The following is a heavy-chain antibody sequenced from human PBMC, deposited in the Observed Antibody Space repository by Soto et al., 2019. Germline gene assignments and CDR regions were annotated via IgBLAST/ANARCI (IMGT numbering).Heavy chain of an antibody. Sequence: QVTLKKSDPVLVKPTETLTLTCAVSGFSLSDARMGVSWIRQPPGKALEWLAHIFWNDEKSYSTSLKSRLTIPKNPSKGQVVLTMTTMDPVDTATYFCAHVRQWDGAQSYCYWGRGTLVTVSS. CDR1: GFSLSDARMG. CDR3: AHVRQWDGAQSYCY. D-gene: IGHD1-26*01. CDR2: IFWNDEK. V-gene: IGHV2-26*01. J-gene: IGHJ4*02.